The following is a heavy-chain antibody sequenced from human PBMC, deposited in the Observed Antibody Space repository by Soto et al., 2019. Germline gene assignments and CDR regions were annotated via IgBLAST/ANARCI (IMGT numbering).Heavy chain of an antibody. CDR2: ISSNGIGT. CDR3: TRRARADYYYMDV. D-gene: IGHD6-6*01. V-gene: IGHV3-64*01. CDR1: GFTFSSDA. Sequence: EVQLVESGGGLAQPGGSLRLSCAASGFTFSSDAMDWVRQAPGKGLEYVSGISSNGIGTYYASSVKGRFTISRDNSRDTVYLQIDSLRRQDMAVYYCTRRARADYYYMDVWGKGTTVTVS. J-gene: IGHJ6*03.